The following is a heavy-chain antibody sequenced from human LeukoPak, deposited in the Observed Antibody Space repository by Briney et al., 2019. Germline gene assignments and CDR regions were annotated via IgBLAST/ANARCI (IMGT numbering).Heavy chain of an antibody. Sequence: GGSLRLSCAASGFTVSSNYMSWLRRAPGKGLEWVAFIRHDGSNEYYADSVKGRFIISRDRSTSTVYLQMKSLRPEDTAVYFCARHNTRFLERLPALGYWGQGTLVSVSS. CDR2: IRHDGSNE. J-gene: IGHJ4*02. V-gene: IGHV3-30*02. D-gene: IGHD3-3*01. CDR1: GFTVSSNY. CDR3: ARHNTRFLERLPALGY.